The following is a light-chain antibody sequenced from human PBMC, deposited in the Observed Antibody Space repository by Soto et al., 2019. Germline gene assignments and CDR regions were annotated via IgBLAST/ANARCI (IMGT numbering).Light chain of an antibody. V-gene: IGLV2-14*01. J-gene: IGLJ2*01. CDR3: TSYTGSSTLGV. Sequence: QSVLTQPASVSGSPGQSITISCTGISSDVGGYNYVSWYQQHPGKAPKLIIYAVTDRPSGVSSRFSGSKSGNTASLTISGLQAEDEADYYCTSYTGSSTLGVFGGGTKLTVL. CDR2: AVT. CDR1: SSDVGGYNY.